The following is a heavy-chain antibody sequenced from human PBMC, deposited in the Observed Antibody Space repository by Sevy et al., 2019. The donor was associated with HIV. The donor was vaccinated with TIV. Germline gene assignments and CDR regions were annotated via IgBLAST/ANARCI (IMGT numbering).Heavy chain of an antibody. CDR1: GFIFSTSP. Sequence: SLRLSCVASGFIFSTSPMHWVRQAPGKGLECVAILSYDDSDENYADSVKGRFTISRDNSKNTLYLQMNSLRTEDTAVYYCAKDDLGSIDYWGQGTLVTVSS. D-gene: IGHD3-10*01. CDR2: LSYDDSDE. V-gene: IGHV3-30-3*02. CDR3: AKDDLGSIDY. J-gene: IGHJ4*02.